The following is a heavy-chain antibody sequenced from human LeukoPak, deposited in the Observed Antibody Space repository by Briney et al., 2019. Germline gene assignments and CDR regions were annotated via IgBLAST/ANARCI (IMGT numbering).Heavy chain of an antibody. CDR1: TVTVSSMY. CDR3: AKDITASLGLLWFGELRGY. J-gene: IGHJ4*02. D-gene: IGHD3-10*01. Sequence: GGSLRLSCAIPTVTVSSMYMSWVRQAPGGGLEWVSIIYSGGSIYHADSVKGRFSISRDTFKNTLHLQMNSLRAEDTAVYYCAKDITASLGLLWFGELRGYWGQGTLVTVSS. CDR2: IYSGGSI. V-gene: IGHV3-66*01.